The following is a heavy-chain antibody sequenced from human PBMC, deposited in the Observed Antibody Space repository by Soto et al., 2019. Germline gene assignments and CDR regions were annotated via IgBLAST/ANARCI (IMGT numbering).Heavy chain of an antibody. CDR3: ARGVGTFGVVISSLFRWFAP. Sequence: QGQLQQWGARLLKPSETLSLTCAVYGGSFSGYYWSWIRQPPGKGLEWIGEINHSGSTNYNPSRKSRVTISVDTSKNQFSLKLSSVTAADTAVYYCARGVGTFGVVISSLFRWFAPWGQGTLVTVSS. J-gene: IGHJ5*02. CDR2: INHSGST. CDR1: GGSFSGYY. D-gene: IGHD3-3*01. V-gene: IGHV4-34*01.